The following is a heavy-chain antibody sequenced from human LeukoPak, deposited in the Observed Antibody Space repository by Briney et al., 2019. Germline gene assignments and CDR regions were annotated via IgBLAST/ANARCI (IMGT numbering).Heavy chain of an antibody. Sequence: GSLRLSCAASGFTFSSYAMHWVRQPPGKGLEWIGSIYYSGSTYYNPSLKSRVTISVDTSKNQFSLKLSSVTAADTAVYYCARDGYSGSAFDIWGQGTMVTVSS. CDR1: GFTFSSYAMH. CDR2: IYYSGST. J-gene: IGHJ3*02. D-gene: IGHD5-18*01. CDR3: ARDGYSGSAFDI. V-gene: IGHV4-39*02.